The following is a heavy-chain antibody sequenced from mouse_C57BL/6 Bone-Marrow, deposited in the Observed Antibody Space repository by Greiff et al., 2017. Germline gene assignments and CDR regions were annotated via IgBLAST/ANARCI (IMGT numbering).Heavy chain of an antibody. Sequence: VQLQQPGAELVKPGASVKVSCKASGYTFTSYWMHWVKQRPGQGLEWIGRIHPSDSDTNYNQKFKGKATLTVDQSSSTAYMQLSSLTSEDSAVYYCAMQDYYGSSPYYFDYWGQGTTLTVSS. D-gene: IGHD1-1*01. V-gene: IGHV1-74*01. J-gene: IGHJ2*01. CDR3: AMQDYYGSSPYYFDY. CDR2: IHPSDSDT. CDR1: GYTFTSYW.